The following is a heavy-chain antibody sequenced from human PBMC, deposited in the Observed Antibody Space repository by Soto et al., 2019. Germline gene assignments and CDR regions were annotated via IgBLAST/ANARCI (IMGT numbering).Heavy chain of an antibody. CDR2: IYYSGST. Sequence: QVQLQESGPGLVKPSQTLSLTCTVSGGSISSGDYYWSWIRQPPGKGLEWIGYIYYSGSTYYNPSLKSLVTISVDTSKNQFSLKLSSVTAADTAVYYCARGGLWFGELRGDYYFDYWGQGTLVTVSS. CDR3: ARGGLWFGELRGDYYFDY. D-gene: IGHD3-10*01. V-gene: IGHV4-30-4*01. CDR1: GGSISSGDYY. J-gene: IGHJ4*02.